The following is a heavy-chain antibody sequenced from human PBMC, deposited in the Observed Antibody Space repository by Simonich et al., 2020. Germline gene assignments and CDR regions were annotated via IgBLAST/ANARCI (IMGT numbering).Heavy chain of an antibody. Sequence: EVQLVESGGGLVQPGGSLRLSCAASGFTFSSYWMHWVRQVPGKGLVWVSRINSDGSSTSYADSVKGRFTISRDNAKNTLYLQMNSLRAEDTAVYYCARDYSNYDAFDIWGQGTMVTVSS. CDR3: ARDYSNYDAFDI. CDR1: GFTFSSYW. V-gene: IGHV3-74*01. CDR2: INSDGSST. D-gene: IGHD4-4*01. J-gene: IGHJ3*02.